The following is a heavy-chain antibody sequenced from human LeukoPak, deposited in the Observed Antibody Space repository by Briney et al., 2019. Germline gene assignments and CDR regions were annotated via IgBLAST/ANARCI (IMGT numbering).Heavy chain of an antibody. J-gene: IGHJ4*02. D-gene: IGHD3-16*01. V-gene: IGHV4-61*02. CDR2: IYTSGST. Sequence: SQTLSLTCTVSGGSISSGSYYWSWIRQPAGKGLEWIGRIYTSGSTNYNPSLKSRVTISVDTSKNQFSLRLSSVTAADTAVYYCARGGYYFDYWGQGTLVTVSS. CDR1: GGSISSGSYY. CDR3: ARGGYYFDY.